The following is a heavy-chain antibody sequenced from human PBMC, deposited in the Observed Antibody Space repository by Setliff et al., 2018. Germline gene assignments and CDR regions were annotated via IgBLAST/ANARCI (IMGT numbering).Heavy chain of an antibody. CDR1: GASISTTYYY. D-gene: IGHD4-17*01. V-gene: IGHV4-39*07. Sequence: SETLSLTCSVSGASISTTYYYWDWIRQSPEKGLEWIGTIYQNGITYYNPSVKSRVTISVDKSKNQFSLKLTSVTAADTAVYYCVRDAGDGYGVDAYAGGGFDIWGQGTMVTVSS. CDR3: VRDAGDGYGVDAYAGGGFDI. CDR2: IYQNGIT. J-gene: IGHJ3*02.